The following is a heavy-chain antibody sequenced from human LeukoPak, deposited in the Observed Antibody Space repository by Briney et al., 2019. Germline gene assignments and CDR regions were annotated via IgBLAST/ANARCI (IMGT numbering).Heavy chain of an antibody. CDR3: AKGVGAYYYYYMDV. Sequence: GGSLRLSCAASGFTLSSYAMSWVRQAPGKGLEWVSAISGSGGSTYYADSVKGRFTISRDNSKNTLYLQMNSLRAEDTAVYYCAKGVGAYYYYYMDVWGKGTTVTVSS. V-gene: IGHV3-23*01. CDR2: ISGSGGST. J-gene: IGHJ6*03. CDR1: GFTLSSYA. D-gene: IGHD1-26*01.